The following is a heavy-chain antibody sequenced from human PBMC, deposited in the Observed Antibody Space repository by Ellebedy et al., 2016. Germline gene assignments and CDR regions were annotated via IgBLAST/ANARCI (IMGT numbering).Heavy chain of an antibody. J-gene: IGHJ4*02. V-gene: IGHV3-30*18. CDR2: ISYDGSNK. Sequence: GESLKISCAASGFTFSSYGMHWVRQAPGKGLEWAAVISYDGSNKYYADSVKGRFTISRDNSKNTLYLQMNSLRAEDTAVYYCAKDTHDSSGYHDYWGQGTLVTVSS. CDR1: GFTFSSYG. CDR3: AKDTHDSSGYHDY. D-gene: IGHD3-22*01.